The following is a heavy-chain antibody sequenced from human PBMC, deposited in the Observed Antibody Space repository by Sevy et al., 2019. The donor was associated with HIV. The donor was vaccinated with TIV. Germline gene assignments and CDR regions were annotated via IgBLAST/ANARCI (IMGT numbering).Heavy chain of an antibody. J-gene: IGHJ5*02. Sequence: SETLSLTCTVSGGSISSYYWSWIRQPPGKGLEWIGYIYYSGSTNYNPSLKSRVTISVDTSKNQFSLKLSSVTAADTAVYYCARGKYYYGSGNYKSPNWFDPWGQGTLVTVSS. CDR2: IYYSGST. V-gene: IGHV4-59*01. D-gene: IGHD3-10*01. CDR3: ARGKYYYGSGNYKSPNWFDP. CDR1: GGSISSYY.